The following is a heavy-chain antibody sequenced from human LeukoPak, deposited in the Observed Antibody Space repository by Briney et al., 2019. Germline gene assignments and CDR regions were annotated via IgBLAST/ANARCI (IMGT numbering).Heavy chain of an antibody. CDR3: AITIYSSYYYMDV. V-gene: IGHV4-59*12. CDR1: GGSISGYY. J-gene: IGHJ6*03. CDR2: IYYSGST. D-gene: IGHD2-15*01. Sequence: SETLSLTCTVSGGSISGYYWSWIRQPPGKGLEWIGYIYYSGSTNYNPSLKSRVTISVDTSKNQFSLKLRSVTAADTAVYYCAITIYSSYYYMDVWGKGTTVTVSS.